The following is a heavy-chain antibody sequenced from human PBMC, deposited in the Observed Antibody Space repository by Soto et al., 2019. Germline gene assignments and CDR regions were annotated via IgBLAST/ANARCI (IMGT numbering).Heavy chain of an antibody. Sequence: QITLKESGPTLVKPTQTLTLTCTFSGFSLSTSGVGVGWIRQPPGKAREGLALIYWDDDKGYSPSLKSRRTITKHTSKNQVVLTMTNMDPVDTATYYCAHSGGGLPFFDYWGQGTLVTVSS. V-gene: IGHV2-5*02. CDR1: GFSLSTSGVG. J-gene: IGHJ4*02. CDR2: IYWDDDK. D-gene: IGHD2-15*01. CDR3: AHSGGGLPFFDY.